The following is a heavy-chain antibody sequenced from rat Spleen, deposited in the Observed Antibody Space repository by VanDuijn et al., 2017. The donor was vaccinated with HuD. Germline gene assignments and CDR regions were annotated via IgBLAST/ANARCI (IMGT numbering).Heavy chain of an antibody. CDR3: ARRHYGYTDYFDY. Sequence: EVQLVESGGGLVQPGRSLKLSCAASGFTFSDYGMAWVSQDPTKGLEWFATISYGDSSGHSSTYYRDSVKGRFTISRDNAKSTLSLQMDSMRSEDTATYYCARRHYGYTDYFDYWGQGVMVTVSS. D-gene: IGHD1-9*01. V-gene: IGHV5-29*01. CDR2: ISYGDSSGHSST. J-gene: IGHJ2*01. CDR1: GFTFSDYG.